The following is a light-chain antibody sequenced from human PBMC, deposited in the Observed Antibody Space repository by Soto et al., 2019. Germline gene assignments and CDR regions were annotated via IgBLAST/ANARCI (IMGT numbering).Light chain of an antibody. CDR2: EAS. CDR1: QGIRHY. CDR3: QQYYSFPWT. J-gene: IGKJ1*01. Sequence: DIQMTQSPSSLSASVGDRVTITCRASQGIRHYLAWYQQKPGKVPKLLIYEASNLQSGVPSRFRGGGSGTDFTLTISSLQPEDVATYYCQQYYSFPWTFGQGTKVDIK. V-gene: IGKV1-27*01.